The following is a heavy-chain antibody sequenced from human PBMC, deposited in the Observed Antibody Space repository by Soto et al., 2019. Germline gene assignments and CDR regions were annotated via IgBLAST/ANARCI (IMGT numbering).Heavy chain of an antibody. Sequence: GGSLRLSCAASGFTFSSYSMNWVRQAPGKGLEWVSSISSSSSYIYYADSVKGRFTISRDNAKNSLYLQMNSLRAEDTAVYYCARDLAIAAAFDYWGQGTLVTVS. CDR1: GFTFSSYS. CDR3: ARDLAIAAAFDY. CDR2: ISSSSSYI. V-gene: IGHV3-21*01. D-gene: IGHD6-13*01. J-gene: IGHJ4*02.